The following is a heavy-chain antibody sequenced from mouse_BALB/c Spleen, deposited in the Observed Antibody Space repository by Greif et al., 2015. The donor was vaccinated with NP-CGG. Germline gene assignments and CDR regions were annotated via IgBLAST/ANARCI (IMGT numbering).Heavy chain of an antibody. CDR2: ISNLAYSI. CDR1: GFTFSDYG. D-gene: IGHD1-1*01. CDR3: ARDDYGSSYWYFDV. J-gene: IGHJ1*01. V-gene: IGHV5-15*02. Sequence: DVMLVESGGGLVQPGGSRKLSCAASGFTFSDYGMAWVRQAPGKGPEWVAFISNLAYSIYYADTVTGRFTISRENAKNYRYLEMSSLRSEDTAKYYCARDDYGSSYWYFDVWGAGTTVTVSS.